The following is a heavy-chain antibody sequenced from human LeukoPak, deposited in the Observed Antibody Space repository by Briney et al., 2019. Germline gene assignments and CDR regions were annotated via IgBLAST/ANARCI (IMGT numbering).Heavy chain of an antibody. CDR2: ISAYNGNT. CDR3: ARGGPLDSGSYYEG. V-gene: IGHV1-18*01. Sequence: ASVKVSCKASGYTFTSYGISWVRQAPGQGLEWMGWISAYNGNTNYAQNLQGRVTMTTDTSTSTASMELRSLRSDDTAVYYCARGGPLDSGSYYEGWGQGTMVTVSS. D-gene: IGHD1-26*01. J-gene: IGHJ3*01. CDR1: GYTFTSYG.